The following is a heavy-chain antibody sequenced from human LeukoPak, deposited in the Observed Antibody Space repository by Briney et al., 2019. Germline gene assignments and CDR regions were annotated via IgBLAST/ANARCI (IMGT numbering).Heavy chain of an antibody. J-gene: IGHJ4*02. V-gene: IGHV3-7*03. Sequence: HSGGSLRLSCTASGFIFSSYWMSWVRQAPGKGLEWVANIKPNEGEKHSVDSVKGRFTISRDNAKNSLYLQMNSLRAEDTAVYYCGRDFARLPTSGRFDSWGQGTLVTVSA. CDR3: GRDFARLPTSGRFDS. CDR1: GFIFSSYW. CDR2: IKPNEGEK. D-gene: IGHD6-25*01.